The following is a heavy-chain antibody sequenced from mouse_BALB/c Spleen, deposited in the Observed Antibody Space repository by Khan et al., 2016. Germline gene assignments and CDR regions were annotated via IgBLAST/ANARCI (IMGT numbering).Heavy chain of an antibody. V-gene: IGHV2-6-7*01. Sequence: QVQLQQSGPGLVAPSPSLSITCTVSGFSITGFAVNWVRQPPGKGLEWLGVIWGDGSIDYESALKSKLSISNANSKSQVFLKMNRLQTDDTAGYYCASSYDCDGGFAYWGQGTLVTVSA. CDR3: ASSYDCDGGFAY. CDR2: IWGDGSI. CDR1: GFSITGFA. J-gene: IGHJ3*01. D-gene: IGHD2-4*01.